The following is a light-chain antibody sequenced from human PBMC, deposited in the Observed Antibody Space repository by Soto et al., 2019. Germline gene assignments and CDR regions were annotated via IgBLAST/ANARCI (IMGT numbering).Light chain of an antibody. CDR3: HQYKDWPPMYT. CDR2: GVS. Sequence: EIVLPQFPPPLSVPQGERPLLPCRAIRGVSGNLAWNQQKPGQAPGLLIYGVSTRATGIPARFSGSGSGTEFTLTISSLQSEDSAVYYCHQYKDWPPMYTFGQGTKMEIK. CDR1: RGVSGN. V-gene: IGKV3-15*01. J-gene: IGKJ2*01.